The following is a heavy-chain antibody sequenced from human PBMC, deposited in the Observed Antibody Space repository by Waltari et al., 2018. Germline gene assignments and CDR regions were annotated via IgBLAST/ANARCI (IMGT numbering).Heavy chain of an antibody. V-gene: IGHV3-48*04. D-gene: IGHD2-21*01. CDR1: GFTFSSYS. J-gene: IGHJ6*03. CDR3: ARLSAVVIRPRYYMDV. CDR2: ISSSSSTI. Sequence: EVQLVESGGGLVQPGGSLRLSCAASGFTFSSYSMNWVRQAPGKGLEWVSYISSSSSTIYYADSVKGRFTISRDNAKNSLYLQMNSLRAEDTAVYYCARLSAVVIRPRYYMDVWGKGTTVTVSS.